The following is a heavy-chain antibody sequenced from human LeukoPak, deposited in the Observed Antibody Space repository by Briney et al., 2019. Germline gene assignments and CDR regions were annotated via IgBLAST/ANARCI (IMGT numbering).Heavy chain of an antibody. CDR2: IYHSGST. D-gene: IGHD3-10*01. CDR1: GGSTSSGGYS. V-gene: IGHV4-30-2*01. Sequence: SETLSLTCAVSGGSTSSGGYSWSWIRQPPGTGLEWIGYIYHSGSTYYNPSLKSRVTISVDRSKNQFSLKLSSVTAADTAVYYCARVGYYYGSGLYFDYWGQGTLVTVSS. CDR3: ARVGYYYGSGLYFDY. J-gene: IGHJ4*02.